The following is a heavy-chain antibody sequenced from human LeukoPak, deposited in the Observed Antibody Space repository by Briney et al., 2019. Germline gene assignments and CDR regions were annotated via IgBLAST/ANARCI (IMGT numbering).Heavy chain of an antibody. V-gene: IGHV1-8*03. Sequence: GASVKVSCKASGYTFTSYDINWVRQATGQGLEWMGWMNPNSGNTGYAQKFQGRVTITRNTSISTAYMELSSLRSEDTAVYYCATVNWGLRWNYYYYYMDVWGKGTTVTVSS. CDR3: ATVNWGLRWNYYYYYMDV. CDR1: GYTFTSYD. CDR2: MNPNSGNT. D-gene: IGHD7-27*01. J-gene: IGHJ6*03.